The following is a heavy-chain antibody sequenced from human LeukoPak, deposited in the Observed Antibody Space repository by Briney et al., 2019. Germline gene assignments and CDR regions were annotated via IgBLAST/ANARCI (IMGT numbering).Heavy chain of an antibody. D-gene: IGHD6-19*01. CDR2: ISSSSSYT. V-gene: IGHV3-11*06. CDR3: ARAAARSEWLAPYYFDY. CDR1: GFTFGDYY. Sequence: PGGSLRLSCAASGFTFGDYYMSWIRQAPGKGLEWVSYISSSSSYTNYADSVKGRFTISRDNAKNSLYLQMNSLRAEDTAVYYCARAAARSEWLAPYYFDYWGQGTLVTVSS. J-gene: IGHJ4*02.